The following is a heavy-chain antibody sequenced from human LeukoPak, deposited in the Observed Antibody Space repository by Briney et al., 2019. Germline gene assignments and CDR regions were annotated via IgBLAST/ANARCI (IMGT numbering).Heavy chain of an antibody. CDR3: ATVQSGWKAFDI. J-gene: IGHJ3*02. Sequence: ASVKVSCKVSGYTLTELSMHWVRQAPGKGLEWMGGFDPEDGETIYAQKLQGRVTMTEDTSTDTAYMELSSLRSEDTAVYYCATVQSGWKAFDIWGQGTMVTVSS. D-gene: IGHD1-1*01. CDR2: FDPEDGET. V-gene: IGHV1-24*01. CDR1: GYTLTELS.